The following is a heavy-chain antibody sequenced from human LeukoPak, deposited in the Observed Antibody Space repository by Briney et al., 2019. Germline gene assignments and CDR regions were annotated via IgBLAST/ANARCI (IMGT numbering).Heavy chain of an antibody. J-gene: IGHJ4*02. CDR1: GFTFSSYW. V-gene: IGHV3-74*01. Sequence: PGGSLRLSCAASGFTFSSYWMHWVRHVPGKGLVWVARISSDGSSTAYADSVKGRFTLSRDNAKNTVYLQMNNLRADDTAVCYCARSREPGRDGDYWGQGALVTVSS. CDR3: ARSREPGRDGDY. CDR2: ISSDGSST. D-gene: IGHD5-24*01.